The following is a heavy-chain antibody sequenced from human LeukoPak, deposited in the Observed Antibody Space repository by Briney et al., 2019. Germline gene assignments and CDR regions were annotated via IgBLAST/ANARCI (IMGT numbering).Heavy chain of an antibody. D-gene: IGHD5-18*01. Sequence: EASVKVSCKASGGTFSSYAISWVRQAPGQGLEWMGWINPNSGGTNYAQKFQGRVTMTRDTSISTAYMELSRLRSDDTAVYYCARGNYGDTAMQPDFDYWGQGTLVTVSS. CDR3: ARGNYGDTAMQPDFDY. J-gene: IGHJ4*02. V-gene: IGHV1-2*02. CDR2: INPNSGGT. CDR1: GGTFSSYA.